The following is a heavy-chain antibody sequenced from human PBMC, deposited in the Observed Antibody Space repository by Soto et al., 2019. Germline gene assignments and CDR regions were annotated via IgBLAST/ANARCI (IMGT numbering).Heavy chain of an antibody. CDR1: GFTFSSYA. CDR2: ISSSGGST. Sequence: EVQLLESGGGLVQPGGSLRLSCAASGFTFSSYAMSWVRQAPGKGLEWVSGISSSGGSTYYADSVKGRFTISRDNSKNTLFLRMNRPRVEDTAVYYCMRPAPRGHHYFYFGMDVWGQGTTVTVSS. CDR3: MRPAPRGHHYFYFGMDV. J-gene: IGHJ6*02. V-gene: IGHV3-23*01. D-gene: IGHD3-10*01.